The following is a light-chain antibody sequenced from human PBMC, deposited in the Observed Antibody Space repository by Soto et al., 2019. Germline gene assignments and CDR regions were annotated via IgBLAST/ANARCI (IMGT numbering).Light chain of an antibody. CDR3: QHYHNWPPWT. CDR2: GAS. CDR1: QSISIN. V-gene: IGKV3-15*01. J-gene: IGKJ1*01. Sequence: EIVMTQSPATLSVSPGERATLSCRASQSISINLAWYQQKPGQAPRLLIYGASTRATGVPARFSGSGSGTEFTLTISSLQSEDFALYYCQHYHNWPPWTFGQGTKVEIK.